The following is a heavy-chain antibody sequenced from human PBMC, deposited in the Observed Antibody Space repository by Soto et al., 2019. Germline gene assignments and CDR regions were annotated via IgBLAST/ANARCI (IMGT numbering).Heavy chain of an antibody. V-gene: IGHV3-30-3*01. D-gene: IGHD3-10*01. CDR2: ISYDGSNK. CDR1: GFTFSSYA. CDR3: ARDPAVGMVRGVIMAYGMDV. Sequence: GGSLRLSCAASGFTFSSYAMHWVRQAPGKGLEWVAVISYDGSNKYYADSVKGRFTISRDNSKNTLYLQMNSLRAEDTAVYYCARDPAVGMVRGVIMAYGMDVWGQGTTVTVSS. J-gene: IGHJ6*02.